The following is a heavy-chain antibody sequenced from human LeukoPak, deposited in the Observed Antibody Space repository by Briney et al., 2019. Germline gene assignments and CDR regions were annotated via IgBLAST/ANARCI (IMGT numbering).Heavy chain of an antibody. CDR3: ASRACRSGCSVDY. Sequence: SETLSLTCNVSGGSFSSYSLRWIRQPPGQGMEWIGHIYYIGSTYYNPAMKSRVTISVDTSNNQFSLNLSSVTAADTAVYNCASRACRSGCSVDYWEQAILVTVS. CDR1: GGSFSSYS. CDR2: IYYIGST. V-gene: IGHV4-59*01. J-gene: IGHJ4*02. D-gene: IGHD6-19*01.